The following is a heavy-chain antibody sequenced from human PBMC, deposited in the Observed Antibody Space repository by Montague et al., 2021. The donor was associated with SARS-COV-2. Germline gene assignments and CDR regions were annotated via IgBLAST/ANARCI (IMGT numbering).Heavy chain of an antibody. CDR3: ARRLIVFVPAAPGSPTHETYDYAMDV. D-gene: IGHD2-2*01. CDR2: ISYDGSNK. CDR1: GFTFSSYA. V-gene: IGHV3-30*04. Sequence: SLRLSFSASGFTFSSYAMHWVRQAPGKGLEWVAVISYDGSNKYYVDSVKGRFSISRDNSKNTLYLQMNSLRAEDTAVYYCARRLIVFVPAAPGSPTHETYDYAMDVWGQGTTVTVSS. J-gene: IGHJ6*02.